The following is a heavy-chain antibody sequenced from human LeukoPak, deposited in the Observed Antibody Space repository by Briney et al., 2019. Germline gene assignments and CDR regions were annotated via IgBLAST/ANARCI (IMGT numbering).Heavy chain of an antibody. Sequence: PGGSLRLSCSASGFTFSSYAMSWVRQAPGKGLEWVSYISSSSSTIYYADSVKGRFTISRDNAKNSLYLQLNSLRSDDTAVYYCARDGTDSSGYNGRIDYWGQGTLVTVSS. V-gene: IGHV3-48*04. CDR1: GFTFSSYA. D-gene: IGHD3-22*01. J-gene: IGHJ4*02. CDR2: ISSSSSTI. CDR3: ARDGTDSSGYNGRIDY.